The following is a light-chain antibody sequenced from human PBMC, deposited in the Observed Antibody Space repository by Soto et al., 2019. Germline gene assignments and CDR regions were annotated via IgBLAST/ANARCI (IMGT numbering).Light chain of an antibody. J-gene: IGLJ2*01. CDR2: GNS. Sequence: QSVLTQPPSVSGAPGQRVTISCTGSSSNIGAGYDVHWYQQLPGTVPKILIYGNSNRPSGVPDRFSGSKSGTSASLAITGLQAEDVADYYCQSYDSSLSGSVVFGGGTKLTVL. CDR3: QSYDSSLSGSVV. CDR1: SSNIGAGYD. V-gene: IGLV1-40*01.